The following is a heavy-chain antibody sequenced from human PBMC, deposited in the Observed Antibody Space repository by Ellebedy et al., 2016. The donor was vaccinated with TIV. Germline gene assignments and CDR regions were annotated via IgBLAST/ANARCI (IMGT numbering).Heavy chain of an antibody. CDR3: ARDRGEAGRGLF. CDR2: INTDRDV. CDR1: GFTFRIYN. Sequence: GESLKISCATSGFTFRIYNMCWLRQTPEKGLECLSSINTDRDVSYANSVKGRFTVSRDNARNSLYLQMDSLRVDDSAIYYCARDRGEAGRGLFWGQGTRVAVSS. D-gene: IGHD3-16*01. V-gene: IGHV3-21*06. J-gene: IGHJ1*01.